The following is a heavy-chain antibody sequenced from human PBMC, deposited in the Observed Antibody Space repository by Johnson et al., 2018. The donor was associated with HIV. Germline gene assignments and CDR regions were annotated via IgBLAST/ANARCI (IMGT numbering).Heavy chain of an antibody. V-gene: IGHV3-20*04. CDR3: AREYYGSGSDAFDI. D-gene: IGHD3-10*01. J-gene: IGHJ3*02. CDR1: GFTFDDYG. CDR2: ITWNSGTK. Sequence: VQLVESGGGLVQPGGSLRLSCAASGFTFDDYGMSWVRQAPGKGLEWVSTITWNSGTKGYADSVKGRFTISRDDARNTLYLQMNSLRAEDTAVYYCAREYYGSGSDAFDIWGQGTMVTVSS.